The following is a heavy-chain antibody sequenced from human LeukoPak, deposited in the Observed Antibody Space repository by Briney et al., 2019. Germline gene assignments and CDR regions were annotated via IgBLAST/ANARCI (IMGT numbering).Heavy chain of an antibody. D-gene: IGHD4-17*01. CDR2: IYVGGST. CDR3: TRAALNDYAAN. Sequence: GGSLRLSCAASRFTVSNSYMSWVRRAPGKGLEWVSMIYVGGSTFYAGSVKGRFTISRDNSKNTLYLQMDSLRAEDTAIYYCTRAALNDYAANWGQGSLVTVSS. J-gene: IGHJ4*02. V-gene: IGHV3-53*01. CDR1: RFTVSNSY.